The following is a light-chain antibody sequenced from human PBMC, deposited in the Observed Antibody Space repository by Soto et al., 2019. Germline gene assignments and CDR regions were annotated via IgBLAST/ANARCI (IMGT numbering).Light chain of an antibody. Sequence: EIVMTQSPASLSVSPGDGATLSCRASQSVASNVAWYQQKPGQGPRLLINGASTRAAGVPARFSGRGSGTDFTLTIRSLQSEDFAVYYCQQYHNWPPQYTFGQGTKLQIK. CDR3: QQYHNWPPQYT. CDR2: GAS. V-gene: IGKV3-15*01. CDR1: QSVASN. J-gene: IGKJ2*01.